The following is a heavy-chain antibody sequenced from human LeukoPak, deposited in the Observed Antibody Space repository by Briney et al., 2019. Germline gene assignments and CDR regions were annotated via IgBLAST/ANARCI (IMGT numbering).Heavy chain of an antibody. D-gene: IGHD1-20*01. CDR1: GGSNY. CDR3: AKHSNWNAGVDWFDP. V-gene: IGHV4-59*08. CDR2: IHYSGST. Sequence: SQTLSLTCTVSGGSNYWSWIRQPPGKGLEWIAYIHYSGSTNYNPALKSRVTISIDTSKNQFSLKLNSVTAADTAVYYCAKHSNWNAGVDWFDPWGQGTLVTVSS. J-gene: IGHJ5*02.